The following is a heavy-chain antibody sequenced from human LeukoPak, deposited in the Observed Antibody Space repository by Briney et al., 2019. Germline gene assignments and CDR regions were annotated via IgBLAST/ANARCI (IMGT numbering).Heavy chain of an antibody. Sequence: SETLSLTCTVSGGSISSYYWSWIRQPAGKGLEWIGRIYTSGSTNYNPSLKSRVTMSVDTSKNQFSLKLSSVTAADTAVYYCARGQYYYDSSGYYPGKFDYWGQGTLVTVSS. V-gene: IGHV4-4*07. D-gene: IGHD3-22*01. J-gene: IGHJ4*02. CDR1: GGSISSYY. CDR3: ARGQYYYDSSGYYPGKFDY. CDR2: IYTSGST.